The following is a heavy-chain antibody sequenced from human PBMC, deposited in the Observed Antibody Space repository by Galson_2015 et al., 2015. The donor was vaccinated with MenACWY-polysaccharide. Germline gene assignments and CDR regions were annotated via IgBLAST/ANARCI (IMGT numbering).Heavy chain of an antibody. V-gene: IGHV5-51*03. CDR3: ARPYYYGSGSPQGY. J-gene: IGHJ6*02. CDR2: IYPGDSDT. Sequence: QSGAEVKKPGESLTIPCKGSGYYFPSHWIAWVRQTPGKGLEWMGIIYPGDSDTTYSPSFQGQVTISADKSISTAYLQWSSLKASDTAIYYCARPYYYGSGSPQGYWGQGTTVTVSS. CDR1: GYYFPSHW. D-gene: IGHD3-10*01.